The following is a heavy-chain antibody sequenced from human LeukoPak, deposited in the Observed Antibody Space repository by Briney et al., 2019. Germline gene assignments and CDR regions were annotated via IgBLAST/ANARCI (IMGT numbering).Heavy chain of an antibody. CDR3: AKLWGYCSSTSCQTTEFYYYYMDV. CDR2: ISYDGSNK. Sequence: QAGGSLRLSFAASGFTFSSYAMHWVRQAPGKGLEWVAIISYDGSNKYYADSVKGRFTISRDNSKNTLYLQMNSLRAEDTAVYYCAKLWGYCSSTSCQTTEFYYYYMDVWGKGTTVTVSS. CDR1: GFTFSSYA. J-gene: IGHJ6*03. V-gene: IGHV3-30-3*02. D-gene: IGHD2-2*01.